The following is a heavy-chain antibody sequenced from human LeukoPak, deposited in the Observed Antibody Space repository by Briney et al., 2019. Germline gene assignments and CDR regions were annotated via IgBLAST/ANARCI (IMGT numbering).Heavy chain of an antibody. D-gene: IGHD6-25*01. V-gene: IGHV3-30*03. CDR1: GFTFSSYG. CDR2: ISYDGSKK. Sequence: GGSLRLSCAASGFTFSSYGMHWVRQAPGKGLEWVAVISYDGSKKYYADSAKGRFTISRDNSKNTLYLQMSSLRAEDTAVYYCATSGYNYWYFALWGRGTLVTVSS. J-gene: IGHJ2*01. CDR3: ATSGYNYWYFAL.